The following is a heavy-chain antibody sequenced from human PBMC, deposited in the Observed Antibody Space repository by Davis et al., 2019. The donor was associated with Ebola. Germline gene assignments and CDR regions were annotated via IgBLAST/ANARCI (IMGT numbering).Heavy chain of an antibody. Sequence: GESLKISCAASGFTFSSYSMNWVRQAPGKGLEWVSSISSSSSYIYYADSVKGRFTISRDNAKNSLYLQMNSLRDEDTAVYYCNGGGDPGMDVWGQGTTVTVSS. V-gene: IGHV3-21*01. CDR3: NGGGDPGMDV. CDR2: ISSSSSYI. D-gene: IGHD2-21*01. CDR1: GFTFSSYS. J-gene: IGHJ6*02.